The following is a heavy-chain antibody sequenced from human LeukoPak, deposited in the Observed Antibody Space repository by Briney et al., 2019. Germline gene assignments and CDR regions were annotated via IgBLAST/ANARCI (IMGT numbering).Heavy chain of an antibody. CDR2: IYYSGST. CDR3: ARLHFHTMNFDL. CDR1: GGSISSYY. Sequence: PSETLSLTCTVSGGSISSYYWSWIRQPPGKGLEWVGYIYYSGSTNYNPSLKSRVTISVDTSKNQCSLKLSSVTAADTAVYYCARLHFHTMNFDLWGRGTLVTVSS. D-gene: IGHD3-22*01. J-gene: IGHJ2*01. V-gene: IGHV4-59*01.